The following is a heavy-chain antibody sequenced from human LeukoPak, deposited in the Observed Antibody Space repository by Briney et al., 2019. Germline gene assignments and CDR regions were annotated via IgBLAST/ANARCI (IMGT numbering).Heavy chain of an antibody. D-gene: IGHD3-16*01. J-gene: IGHJ5*02. CDR2: IYHSGST. CDR3: AREVGLGMYNWFDP. CDR1: GGSISNYY. V-gene: IGHV4-59*01. Sequence: KSSETLSLTCTVSGGSISNYYWYWIRQPPGKGLECIGHIYHSGSTNYNPSLKSRVTISVDTSKNQFSLKLRSVTAADTAVYYCAREVGLGMYNWFDPWGQGTLVTVSS.